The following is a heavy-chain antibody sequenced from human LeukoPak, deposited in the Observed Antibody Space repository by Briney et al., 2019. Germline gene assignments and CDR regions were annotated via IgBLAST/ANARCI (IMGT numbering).Heavy chain of an antibody. CDR3: ARLADYYYYYMDV. J-gene: IGHJ6*03. V-gene: IGHV5-51*01. Sequence: GESLKISCKGSEYSFTSYWIGWVRQMPGKGLEWMGVIYPGDSDTRDSPSFQGQVTISADKSISTAYLQWSSLKASDTAMYYCARLADYYYYYMDVWGKGTTVTVSS. CDR2: IYPGDSDT. CDR1: EYSFTSYW.